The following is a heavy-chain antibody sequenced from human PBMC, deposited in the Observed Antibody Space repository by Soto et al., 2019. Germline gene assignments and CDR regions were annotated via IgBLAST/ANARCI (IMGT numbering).Heavy chain of an antibody. CDR1: GGSINNGDYY. Sequence: QVQLQESGPGLVKSSQTLSLTCGVSGGSINNGDYYWSWIRQPPGKGLEWIGYIYYSGTTYFNPSVRSRLSMSLDTSKNQLSLKLTSVTAADTAVYYCAREKSVVFGMAHTYWYFDLWGRGGLVTVS. D-gene: IGHD3-3*01. V-gene: IGHV4-30-4*01. CDR3: AREKSVVFGMAHTYWYFDL. J-gene: IGHJ2*01. CDR2: IYYSGTT.